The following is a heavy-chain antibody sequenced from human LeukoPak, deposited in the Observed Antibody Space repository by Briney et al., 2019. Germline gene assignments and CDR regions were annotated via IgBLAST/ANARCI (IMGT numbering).Heavy chain of an antibody. J-gene: IGHJ4*02. CDR2: ISYDGSNK. V-gene: IGHV3-30*03. CDR3: VRQAGTY. Sequence: PGRSLRLSCAASGFTFSSYGMHWVRQAPGKGLEWVAVISYDGSNKYYADSVKGRFTISRDNSKNTLYLQMNSLRAEDTAVYYCVRQAGTYWGQGTLVTVSS. CDR1: GFTFSSYG. D-gene: IGHD1-1*01.